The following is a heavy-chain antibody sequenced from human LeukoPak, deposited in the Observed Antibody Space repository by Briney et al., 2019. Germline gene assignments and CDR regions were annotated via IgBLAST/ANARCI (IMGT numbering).Heavy chain of an antibody. J-gene: IGHJ4*02. CDR3: AACISATWAIDS. CDR2: VNHSGGT. D-gene: IGHD1-7*01. Sequence: SETLSLTCAVYGDSFSGYYWTWIRQAPGKGLEWIGKVNHSGGTNYNPSLKSRVTMSVDTSKNQFSLKLSSVTAADTAIYYCAACISATWAIDSWGQGTLATVSS. CDR1: GDSFSGYY. V-gene: IGHV4-34*01.